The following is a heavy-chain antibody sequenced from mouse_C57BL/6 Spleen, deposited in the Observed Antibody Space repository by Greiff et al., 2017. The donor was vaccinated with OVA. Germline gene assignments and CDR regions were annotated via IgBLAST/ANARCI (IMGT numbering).Heavy chain of an antibody. D-gene: IGHD1-1*01. V-gene: IGHV1-54*01. CDR2: INPGSGGT. J-gene: IGHJ1*03. CDR3: AGGYGSPYWYFEV. Sequence: QVQLQQSGAELVRPGTSVKVSCTASGYAFTNYLIEWVKQRPGQGLEWIGVINPGSGGTYYTEKFKGQATLTADKSSSTAYLQLSSLRSEDYAVYIYAGGYGSPYWYFEVWGTGTTVTAAS. CDR1: GYAFTNYL.